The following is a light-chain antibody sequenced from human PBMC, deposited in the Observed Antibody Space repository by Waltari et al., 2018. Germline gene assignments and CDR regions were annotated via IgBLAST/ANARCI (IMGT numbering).Light chain of an antibody. Sequence: DIQMTQSPSSLSASVGDRVTITCRASPGISNSLAWYQQKPGKAPKLLLDASSTLESGVPSRFSGSGSGTDYTLTISSLQPEDFATYYCEQYFSTPPYTFGQGTKLEI. CDR2: ASS. CDR3: EQYFSTPPYT. CDR1: PGISNS. J-gene: IGKJ2*01. V-gene: IGKV1-NL1*01.